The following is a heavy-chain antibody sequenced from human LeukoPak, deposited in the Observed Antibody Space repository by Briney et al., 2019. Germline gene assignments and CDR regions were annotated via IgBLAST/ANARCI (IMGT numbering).Heavy chain of an antibody. CDR2: IYHSGST. CDR1: GGSISSSNW. V-gene: IGHV4-4*02. D-gene: IGHD2/OR15-2a*01. Sequence: PSETLSLTCAVSGGSISSSNWWSWVRQPPGKGLEWIGEIYHSGSTNYNPSLKTRVTISVDKSKNQFSLKLSSVTAADTAVYYRAATHVTAPFDYWGQGTLVTVSS. J-gene: IGHJ4*02. CDR3: AATHVTAPFDY.